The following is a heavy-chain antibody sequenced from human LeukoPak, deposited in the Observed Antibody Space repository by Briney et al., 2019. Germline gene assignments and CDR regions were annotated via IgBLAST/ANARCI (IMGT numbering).Heavy chain of an antibody. J-gene: IGHJ5*02. CDR3: AREGAYCSGTDCFATTVDA. V-gene: IGHV4-61*02. CDR2: VDLGGNT. CDR1: GYSISSGDYY. Sequence: PSETLSLTRNVSGYSISSGDYYWTWIRQPAGKGLEWIGRVDLGGNTSIKNSLISRVTVSVDPSKNRFSLSLTSVTAADTATYYCAREGAYCSGTDCFATTVDAWGPGALVTVSS. D-gene: IGHD2-2*01.